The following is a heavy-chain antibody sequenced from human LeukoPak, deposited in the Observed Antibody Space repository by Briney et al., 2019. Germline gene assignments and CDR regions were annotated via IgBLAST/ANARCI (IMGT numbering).Heavy chain of an antibody. V-gene: IGHV3-15*01. CDR2: IKSKTDGGTT. Sequence: GGSLRLSCAASGFTFSNAWMSWVRQAPGKGLEWVSRIKSKTDGGTTDYAAPVKGRFTISRDDSKNTLYLQMNSLKTEDTAVYYCTTVDRWGQGTLVTVSS. CDR3: TTVDR. CDR1: GFTFSNAW. J-gene: IGHJ5*02.